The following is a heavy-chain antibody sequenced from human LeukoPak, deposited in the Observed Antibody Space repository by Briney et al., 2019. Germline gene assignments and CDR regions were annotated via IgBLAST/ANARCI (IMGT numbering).Heavy chain of an antibody. CDR3: AREGYYGSGSPPSLYFDY. V-gene: IGHV3-30-3*01. D-gene: IGHD3-10*01. J-gene: IGHJ4*02. CDR1: GFTFRSYV. CDR2: TSSDLNVK. Sequence: GGSLRLSCAASGFTFRSYVIHWVRQAPGKGLEWVAVTSSDLNVKLYADSVKGRFTISRDNSRSTLYLQMNSLRPEDTAIYYCAREGYYGSGSPPSLYFDYWGQGTLVTVSS.